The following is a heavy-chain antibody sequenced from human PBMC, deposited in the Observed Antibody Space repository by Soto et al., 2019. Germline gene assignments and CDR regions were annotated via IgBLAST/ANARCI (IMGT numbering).Heavy chain of an antibody. Sequence: SETLSLTCTASGGSISSYYWSWIRQPPGKGMEWIGYIHYSGSTNYNPSLKSRVIISVATSKNQLPLKLSSVTAADTAVSYCHSPPHWFGAFEIWGQGKMVTVAS. V-gene: IGHV4-59*01. D-gene: IGHD3-10*01. J-gene: IGHJ3*02. CDR2: IHYSGST. CDR1: GGSISSYY. CDR3: HSPPHWFGAFEI.